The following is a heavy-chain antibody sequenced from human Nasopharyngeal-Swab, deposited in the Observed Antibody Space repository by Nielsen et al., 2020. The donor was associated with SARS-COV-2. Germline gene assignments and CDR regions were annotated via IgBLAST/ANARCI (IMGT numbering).Heavy chain of an antibody. V-gene: IGHV4-61*01. CDR2: VYYTGST. J-gene: IGHJ6*03. CDR3: ARDLYYYNYMDV. CDR1: GVPVDSANYY. Sequence: SETLSLTCTVSGVPVDSANYYWSWIRQSPGKGLEWIGYVYYTGSTSYSPSLRSRVSISIDTSKTQFSLKLRSVTAADTAVYYCARDLYYYNYMDVWGKGTTVTVSS.